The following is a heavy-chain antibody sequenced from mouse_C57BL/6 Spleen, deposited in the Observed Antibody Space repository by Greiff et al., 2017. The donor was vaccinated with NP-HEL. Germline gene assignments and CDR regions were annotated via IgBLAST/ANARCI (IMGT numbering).Heavy chain of an antibody. V-gene: IGHV10-1*01. J-gene: IGHJ4*01. CDR3: VKTDYYAMDY. CDR1: GFSFNTYA. Sequence: DVKLQESGGGLVQPKGSLKLSCAASGFSFNTYAMNWVRQAPGKGLEWVARIRSKSNNYATYYADSVKDRFTISRDDSESMLYLQMNNLKTEDTAMYYCVKTDYYAMDYWGQGTSVTVSS. D-gene: IGHD4-1*01. CDR2: IRSKSNNYAT.